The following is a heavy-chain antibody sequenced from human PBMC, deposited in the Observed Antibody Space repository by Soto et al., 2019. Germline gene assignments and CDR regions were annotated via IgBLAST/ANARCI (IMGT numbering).Heavy chain of an antibody. CDR1: GFTFSSYA. D-gene: IGHD3-10*01. V-gene: IGHV3-23*01. CDR2: ISGSGGST. J-gene: IGHJ4*02. CDR3: AKDSPTMVRGVIINYFDY. Sequence: EVRLLESGGGLVQPGGSLRLSCAASGFTFSSYAMSWVRQAPGKGLEWVSAISGSGGSTYYADSVKGRFTISRDNSKNTLYLRMNSLRAEDTAVYYCAKDSPTMVRGVIINYFDYWGQGTLVTVSS.